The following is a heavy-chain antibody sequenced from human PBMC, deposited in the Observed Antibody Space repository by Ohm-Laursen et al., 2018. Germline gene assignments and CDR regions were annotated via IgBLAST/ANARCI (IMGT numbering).Heavy chain of an antibody. Sequence: ASVKVSCKASGYTFTGYYMHWVRQAPGQGLEWMGWINPNSGGTNYAQKFQGRVTMTRDTSISTGYMELSRLRFDDTAVYYCARVRDKITIFGVAYRYWGQGTLVTVSS. CDR1: GYTFTGYY. D-gene: IGHD3-3*01. J-gene: IGHJ4*02. CDR2: INPNSGGT. CDR3: ARVRDKITIFGVAYRY. V-gene: IGHV1-2*02.